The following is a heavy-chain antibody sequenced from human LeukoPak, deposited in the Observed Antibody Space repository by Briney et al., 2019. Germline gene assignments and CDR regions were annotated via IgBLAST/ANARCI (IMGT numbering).Heavy chain of an antibody. D-gene: IGHD2-2*01. V-gene: IGHV3-9*01. J-gene: IGHJ4*02. CDR3: AKDSYCSSTSCYEGFDY. CDR1: GFTFDDYA. Sequence: PGGSLRLSCAASGFTFDDYAMHWVRQAPGKGLEWVSGISWNSGSIGYADSVKGRFTISRDNAKNSLYLQMNSLRAEDTALYYCAKDSYCSSTSCYEGFDYWGQGTLVTVSS. CDR2: ISWNSGSI.